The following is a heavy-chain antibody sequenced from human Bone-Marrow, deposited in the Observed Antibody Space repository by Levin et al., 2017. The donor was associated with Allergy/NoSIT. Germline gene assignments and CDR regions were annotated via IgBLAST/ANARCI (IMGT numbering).Heavy chain of an antibody. J-gene: IGHJ4*02. Sequence: PGGSLRLSCAASGFDFSTSGMHWVRQAPGKGLEWVAIIWNDGSQIDYGDSVKGRFTVSRDNAKNTLYLQLNSLRVEDTAVYYCARKGTGRSWFGVLDHWGQGALVTVSS. CDR1: GFDFSTSG. CDR2: IWNDGSQI. D-gene: IGHD2-8*01. CDR3: ARKGTGRSWFGVLDH. V-gene: IGHV3-33*01.